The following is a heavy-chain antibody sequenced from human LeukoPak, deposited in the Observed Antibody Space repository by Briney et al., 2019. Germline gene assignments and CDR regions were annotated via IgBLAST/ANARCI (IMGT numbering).Heavy chain of an antibody. Sequence: GGCLRLSCAASGFTFSIYSMTWVRQGPGKGLEWVSAMSGSGSDTYYADSVKGRFTISRDNSKNTLYLQMNSLRAEDTAVYYCAKDASTVTLHADYWGQGTLVTVSS. CDR3: AKDASTVTLHADY. CDR2: MSGSGSDT. CDR1: GFTFSIYS. D-gene: IGHD4-17*01. J-gene: IGHJ4*02. V-gene: IGHV3-23*01.